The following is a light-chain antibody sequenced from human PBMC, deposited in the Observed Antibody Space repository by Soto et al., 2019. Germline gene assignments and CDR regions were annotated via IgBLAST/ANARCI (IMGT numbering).Light chain of an antibody. CDR3: QQYNNWPRT. Sequence: EIVMTQSPATLSVSPGERATLSCRASQSVSSNLAWYQQKPGQAPRLLIYDASTRATGIQARFSGSGSGTEFTLTISSLQSEDFAVYYCQQYNNWPRTFGQGTKVEIK. CDR2: DAS. J-gene: IGKJ1*01. V-gene: IGKV3-15*01. CDR1: QSVSSN.